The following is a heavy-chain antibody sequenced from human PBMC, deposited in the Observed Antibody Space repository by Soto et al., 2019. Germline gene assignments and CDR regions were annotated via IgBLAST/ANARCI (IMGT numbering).Heavy chain of an antibody. CDR1: GGSISSYY. CDR3: ARFRSVPGYYYGMDV. Sequence: SETLSLTCTVSGGSISSYYWSWIRQPPGKGLEWIGYIYYSGSTNYNPSLKSRVTISVDTSKNQFSLKLSSVTAADTAVYYCARFRSVPGYYYGMDVWGQGTTVTVSS. J-gene: IGHJ6*02. D-gene: IGHD1-1*01. CDR2: IYYSGST. V-gene: IGHV4-59*01.